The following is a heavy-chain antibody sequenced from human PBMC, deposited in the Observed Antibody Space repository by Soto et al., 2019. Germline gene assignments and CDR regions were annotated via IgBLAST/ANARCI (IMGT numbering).Heavy chain of an antibody. J-gene: IGHJ4*02. Sequence: PGGSLRLSCAASGFTFSNAWMSWVRQAPGKGLEWVGRIKSKTDGGTTDYAAPVKGRFTISRDDSKNTLYLQMNSLKTEDTAVYYCTTDQGYFDWLADYWGQGLRVTVSS. D-gene: IGHD3-9*01. CDR3: TTDQGYFDWLADY. CDR2: IKSKTDGGTT. V-gene: IGHV3-15*01. CDR1: GFTFSNAW.